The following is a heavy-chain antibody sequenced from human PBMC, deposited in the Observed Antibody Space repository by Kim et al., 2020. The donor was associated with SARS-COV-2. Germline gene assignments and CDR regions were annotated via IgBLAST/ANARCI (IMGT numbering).Heavy chain of an antibody. CDR1: GFSFGDYA. Sequence: GGSLRLSCAASGFSFGDYAIHCVRQAPGKGLEWVSGISWNSGSIGHADSVKGRFTISRDNSKNSLYLQMNRLRAEDPALYYCAKDFYDSSGYLYDYLAQG. D-gene: IGHD3-22*01. CDR2: ISWNSGSI. V-gene: IGHV3-9*01. J-gene: IGHJ4*02. CDR3: AKDFYDSSGYLYDY.